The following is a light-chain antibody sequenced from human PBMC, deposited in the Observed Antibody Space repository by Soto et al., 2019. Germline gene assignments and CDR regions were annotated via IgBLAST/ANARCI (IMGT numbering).Light chain of an antibody. CDR1: QSVGSNY. CDR3: QQYGSAPQT. Sequence: EIVLTQSPGTRSLSPGERATLSCRASQSVGSNYLAWYQQKPGQAPRILIFGASGRETGIPDLFSGSGAGTEFTLTINRLQPEDFALYYCQQYGSAPQTFGQGTKVDIK. V-gene: IGKV3-20*01. CDR2: GAS. J-gene: IGKJ1*01.